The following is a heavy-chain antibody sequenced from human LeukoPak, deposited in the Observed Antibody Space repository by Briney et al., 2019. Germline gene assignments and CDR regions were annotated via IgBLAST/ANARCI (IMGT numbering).Heavy chain of an antibody. D-gene: IGHD6-13*01. J-gene: IGHJ4*02. CDR2: INSDGSST. Sequence: GGSLRLSCAASGFTFSSYWMHWVRQAPGKGLVWVSRINSDGSSTSYADSVKGRFTISRDNAKNTLYLQMNSLRAEDTAVYYCAGESYSSSSCFVPSGFDYWGQGTLVTVSS. V-gene: IGHV3-74*01. CDR1: GFTFSSYW. CDR3: AGESYSSSSCFVPSGFDY.